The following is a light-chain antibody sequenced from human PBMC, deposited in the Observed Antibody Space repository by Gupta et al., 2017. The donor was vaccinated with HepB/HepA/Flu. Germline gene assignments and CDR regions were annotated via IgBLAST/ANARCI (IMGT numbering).Light chain of an antibody. CDR1: QSISSY. V-gene: IGKV1-39*01. CDR3: KQSYSTPRT. J-gene: IGKJ1*01. CDR2: AAS. Sequence: DIQMTQSPSSLSASVGDRVTITCRASQSISSYLNWYQQKPGKAPKLLIYAASSLQSGVPSRFSGSGSGTDFTLTISRLQPEDFATYYCKQSYSTPRTFGQGTKVEIK.